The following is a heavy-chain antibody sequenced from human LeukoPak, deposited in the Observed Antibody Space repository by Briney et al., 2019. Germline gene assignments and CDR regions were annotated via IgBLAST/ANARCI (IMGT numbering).Heavy chain of an antibody. D-gene: IGHD5-24*01. CDR3: AKGSSDGRPYYFDY. J-gene: IGHJ4*02. CDR2: INDSGGNT. V-gene: IGHV3-23*01. Sequence: GGSLRLSCAASGFTFSSYAMSWVRQAPGKGLEWVSVINDSGGNTYHADSVKGRFTISRDNSKNTLYLQMNSLRAGDTAVYYCAKGSSDGRPYYFDYWGQGTLVTISS. CDR1: GFTFSSYA.